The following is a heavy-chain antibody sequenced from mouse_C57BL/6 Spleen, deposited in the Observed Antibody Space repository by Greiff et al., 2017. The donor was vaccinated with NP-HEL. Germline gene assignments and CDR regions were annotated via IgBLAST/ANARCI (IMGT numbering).Heavy chain of an antibody. D-gene: IGHD1-1*01. CDR1: GYTFTSYW. V-gene: IGHV1-55*01. J-gene: IGHJ2*01. CDR3: ARGTVVATKIDY. CDR2: IYPGSGST. Sequence: QVQLQQPGAELVKPGASVKMSCKASGYTFTSYWITWVKQRPGQGLEWIGDIYPGSGSTNYNEKFKSKATLTVDTSSSTAYMQLSSLTSEDSAVYYCARGTVVATKIDYWGQGTTLTVSS.